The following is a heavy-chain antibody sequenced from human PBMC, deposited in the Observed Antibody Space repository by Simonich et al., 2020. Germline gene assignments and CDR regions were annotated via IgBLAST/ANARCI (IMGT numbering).Heavy chain of an antibody. CDR3: AREGAGNDAFDI. J-gene: IGHJ3*02. CDR2: VSYDGSNK. V-gene: IGHV3-30*07. CDR1: GFTFSSYA. Sequence: QVQLVESGGGVVQPGRSLRLSCAASGFTFSSYAMHWVRQAPGKGIEWEAVVSYDGSNKYYADSVKGRFTISRDNSKNTLYLQMNSLRAEDTAVYYCAREGAGNDAFDIWGQGTMVTVSS. D-gene: IGHD1-26*01.